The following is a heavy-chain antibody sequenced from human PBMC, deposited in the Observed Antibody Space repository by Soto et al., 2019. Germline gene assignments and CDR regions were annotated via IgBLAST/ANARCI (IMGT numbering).Heavy chain of an antibody. CDR3: ARRHGEEDPFDI. CDR1: GDSVSSNSAD. J-gene: IGHJ3*02. V-gene: IGHV6-1*01. CDR2: TYYRSKWYN. D-gene: IGHD4-17*01. Sequence: SQTLSLTCAISGDSVSSNSADWNWIRQSPSRGLEWLGRTYYRSKWYNVYAASVKSRITLTPDTSRNHFSLQLNSVVPEDTAVYYCARRHGEEDPFDIWGQGTKVTVSS.